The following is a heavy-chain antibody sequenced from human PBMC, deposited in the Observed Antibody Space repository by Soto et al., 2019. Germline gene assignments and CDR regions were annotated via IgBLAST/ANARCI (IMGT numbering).Heavy chain of an antibody. CDR3: ARDSRYTIFGVVIKYYYYYYYMDV. V-gene: IGHV3-48*01. CDR2: ISSSSSTI. D-gene: IGHD3-3*01. CDR1: GFTFSSYS. Sequence: GGSLRLSCAASGFTFSSYSMNWVRQAPGKGLEWVSYISSSSSTIYYADSVKGRFTISRDNAKNSLYLQMNSLRAEDTAVYYCARDSRYTIFGVVIKYYYYYYYMDVWGKGTTVTVSS. J-gene: IGHJ6*03.